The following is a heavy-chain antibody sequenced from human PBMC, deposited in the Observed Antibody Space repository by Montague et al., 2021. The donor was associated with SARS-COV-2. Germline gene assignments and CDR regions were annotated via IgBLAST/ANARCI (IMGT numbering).Heavy chain of an antibody. J-gene: IGHJ5*02. CDR3: ARQGGPAGKHWFDP. D-gene: IGHD2-2*01. Sequence: SETLSLTCTVSGGSVSGTSYYWTWIRQPPGKGLEWIVNIDHSGTTFYNRSLKSRVTISVDTSKNEVSLKLNSVTAADTAVYYCARQGGPAGKHWFDPWGQGTLVTVSS. CDR1: GGSVSGTSYY. V-gene: IGHV4-39*01. CDR2: IDHSGTT.